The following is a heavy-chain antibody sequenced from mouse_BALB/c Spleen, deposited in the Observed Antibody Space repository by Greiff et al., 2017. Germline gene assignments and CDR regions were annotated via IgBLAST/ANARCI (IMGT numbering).Heavy chain of an antibody. Sequence: VQLKESGPGLVKPSQSLSLTCSVTGYSITSGYYWNWIRQFPGNKLEWMGYISYDGSNNYNPSLKNRISITRDTSKNQFFLKLNSVTTEDTATYYCANGYYWYLDVWGAGTTVTVSS. V-gene: IGHV3-6*02. CDR3: ANGYYWYLDV. D-gene: IGHD2-2*01. CDR2: ISYDGSN. J-gene: IGHJ1*01. CDR1: GYSITSGYY.